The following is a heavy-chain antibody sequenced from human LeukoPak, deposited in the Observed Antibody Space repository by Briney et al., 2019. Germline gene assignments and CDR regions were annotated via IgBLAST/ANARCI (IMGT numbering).Heavy chain of an antibody. D-gene: IGHD3-3*01. Sequence: PSETLSLTCTVSGGSISSYYWNWIRQPAGKGPEWIGRIYNSEKINYNPSLKSRVTMSVDTSKNLFSLKLSSVTAADTAVYYCAREPGDFWSAYLDYWGQGTLVTVSS. CDR3: AREPGDFWSAYLDY. J-gene: IGHJ4*02. V-gene: IGHV4-4*07. CDR1: GGSISSYY. CDR2: IYNSEKI.